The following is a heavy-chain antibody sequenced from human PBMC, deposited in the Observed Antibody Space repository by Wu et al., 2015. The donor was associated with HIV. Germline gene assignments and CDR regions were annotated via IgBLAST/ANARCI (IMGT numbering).Heavy chain of an antibody. CDR3: ARDLVPYYGGNSCLDY. Sequence: QVQLVQSGGDVKKSGASVKVSCKASGYTFITHAITWVRQAPGQRPEWMGWITTHNGYTKYAQKFQDRLSLTTDTSATTAYMEMASLQSDDTAVYFCARDLVPYYGGNSCLDYWGQGTLVTVSS. CDR1: GYTFITHA. D-gene: IGHD4-23*01. CDR2: ITTHNGYT. V-gene: IGHV1-18*01. J-gene: IGHJ4*02.